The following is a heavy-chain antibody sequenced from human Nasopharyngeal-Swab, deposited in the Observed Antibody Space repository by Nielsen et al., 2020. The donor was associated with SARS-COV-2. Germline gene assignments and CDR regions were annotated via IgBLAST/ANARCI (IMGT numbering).Heavy chain of an antibody. CDR3: AKIGTGSSGYRYFDY. V-gene: IGHV3-9*01. CDR1: GFTFDDYA. CDR2: ISWNSGSI. D-gene: IGHD3-22*01. Sequence: SLKISCAASGFTFDDYAMHWVRQAPGKGLEWVSGISWNSGSIGYADSVKGRFTISRDNAKNSLYLQMNNLRAEDTALYYCAKIGTGSSGYRYFDYWGQGTLVTVSS. J-gene: IGHJ4*02.